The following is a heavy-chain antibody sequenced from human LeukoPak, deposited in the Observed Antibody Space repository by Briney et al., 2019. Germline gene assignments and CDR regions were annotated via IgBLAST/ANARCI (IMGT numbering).Heavy chain of an antibody. CDR3: AIFPSPGSYGPVKPSFDP. CDR1: GYTFTDYG. CDR2: INAGTGYA. Sequence: ASVKVSCKASGYTFTDYGIHWVRQAPGQRLEWMGWINAGTGYAKYSQKFQGRVTITADKSTSTAYMELSSLRSEDTAVYYCAIFPSPGSYGPVKPSFDPWGQGTLVTVSS. D-gene: IGHD3-10*01. J-gene: IGHJ5*02. V-gene: IGHV1-3*01.